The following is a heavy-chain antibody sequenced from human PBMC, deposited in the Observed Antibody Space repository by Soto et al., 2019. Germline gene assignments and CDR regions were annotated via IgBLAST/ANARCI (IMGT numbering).Heavy chain of an antibody. CDR2: INAGNGNT. CDR1: GYTFTSYA. CDR3: ARDGSSGWYLYYFDY. Sequence: QVQLVQSGAEVKKPGPSVKVSCKASGYTFTSYAMHWVRQAPGQRLEWMGWINAGNGNTKYSQKFQGRVTITRDTSASTAYMELSSLRSEDTAVYYCARDGSSGWYLYYFDYWGQGTLVTVSS. J-gene: IGHJ4*02. D-gene: IGHD6-19*01. V-gene: IGHV1-3*01.